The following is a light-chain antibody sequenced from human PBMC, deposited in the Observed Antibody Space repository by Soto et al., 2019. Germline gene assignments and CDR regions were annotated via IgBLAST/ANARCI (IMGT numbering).Light chain of an antibody. J-gene: IGKJ1*01. CDR3: QQSYSTPRT. CDR1: QSTSSY. V-gene: IGKV1-39*01. CDR2: AAS. Sequence: DIQMTQSPSSLSASVGDRVTITCRASQSTSSYLNWYQQKPGKAPKLLIYAASSLQSGVPSRFSGSGYGTDFTLTISSLQPEDFATYYCQQSYSTPRTFGQGTKVEIK.